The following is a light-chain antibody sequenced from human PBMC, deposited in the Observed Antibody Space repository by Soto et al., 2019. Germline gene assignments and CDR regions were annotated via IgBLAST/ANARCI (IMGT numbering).Light chain of an antibody. CDR3: QQYDNPPII. V-gene: IGKV1-33*01. Sequence: DIQMTQSPSSLSASVGDRVTITCQASQDIRNFLNWYQQKPGRPPKLLIYDASNLETGVPSRFSGSASWTDLSCTISSLQPEDVATYYCQQYDNPPIIFGQGTRLEIK. CDR1: QDIRNF. CDR2: DAS. J-gene: IGKJ5*01.